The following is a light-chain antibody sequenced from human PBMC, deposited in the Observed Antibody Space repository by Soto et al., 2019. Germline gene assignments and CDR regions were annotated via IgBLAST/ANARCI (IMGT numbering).Light chain of an antibody. CDR1: SSNIGNNY. CDR3: APGDYSLLGEV. CDR2: DNN. V-gene: IGLV1-51*01. Sequence: QSVLTQPPSVSAAPGQKVTISCSGSSSNIGNNYVSWYQQLPGTAPKLLIYDNNKRPSGIPDRFSGSKSGTSGTLDTTGLKTGDEADNNCAPGDYSLLGEVFGGGTK. J-gene: IGLJ2*01.